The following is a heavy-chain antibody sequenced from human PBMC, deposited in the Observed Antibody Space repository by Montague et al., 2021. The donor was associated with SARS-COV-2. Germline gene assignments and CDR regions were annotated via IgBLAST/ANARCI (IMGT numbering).Heavy chain of an antibody. V-gene: IGHV4-39*01. CDR1: GGSITSSAYY. J-gene: IGHJ5*02. CDR3: VRHEWGADH. D-gene: IGHD1-26*01. Sequence: SKTLSLTCTVSGGSITSSAYYWSWIRQSPGKGLEWIGSIYSTGTTYYNPPLSSRLTVSIDTSKKMFSLTLTSVTAADTALYYCVRHEWGADHWGQGILVTVSS. CDR2: IYSTGTT.